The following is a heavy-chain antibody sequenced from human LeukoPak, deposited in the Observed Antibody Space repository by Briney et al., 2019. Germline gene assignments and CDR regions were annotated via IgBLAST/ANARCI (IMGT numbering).Heavy chain of an antibody. CDR3: ARGYSSSWYSDL. D-gene: IGHD6-13*01. V-gene: IGHV3-30*03. Sequence: GGSLRLSCAASGFTFSSYGMHWVRQAPGKGLEWVAVISYDGSNKYYADSVKGRFTISRDNSKNTLYLQMNSLRAEDTAVYYCARGYSSSWYSDLWGRGTLVTVSS. CDR2: ISYDGSNK. CDR1: GFTFSSYG. J-gene: IGHJ2*01.